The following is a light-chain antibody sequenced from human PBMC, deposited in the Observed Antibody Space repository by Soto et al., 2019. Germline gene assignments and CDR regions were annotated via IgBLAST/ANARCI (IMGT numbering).Light chain of an antibody. CDR1: QSVSNNY. CDR2: GAS. CDR3: QQYGSSGT. J-gene: IGKJ1*01. V-gene: IGKV3-20*01. Sequence: EIVMTQSPSTLSMSPGERATLSCRASQSVSNNYLAWYQQKPGQAPRLLIYGASNRATGIPDRFSGSGSGTDFTLTISRLEPEDFAVYYCQQYGSSGTFGHGTKVDIK.